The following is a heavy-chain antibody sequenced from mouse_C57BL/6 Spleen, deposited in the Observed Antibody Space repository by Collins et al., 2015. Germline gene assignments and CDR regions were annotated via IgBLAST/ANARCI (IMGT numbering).Heavy chain of an antibody. Sequence: QVQLQQPGAELVMPGASVKLSCKASGYTFTSYWMHWVKQRPGQGLEWIGEIDPSDSYTNYNQKFKGKSTLTVDKSSSTAYMQLSSLTSEDSAVYYCARERLRRGAWFAYWGQGTLVTVSA. CDR3: ARERLRRGAWFAY. D-gene: IGHD2-4*01. V-gene: IGHV1-69*01. J-gene: IGHJ3*01. CDR2: IDPSDSYT. CDR1: GYTFTSYW.